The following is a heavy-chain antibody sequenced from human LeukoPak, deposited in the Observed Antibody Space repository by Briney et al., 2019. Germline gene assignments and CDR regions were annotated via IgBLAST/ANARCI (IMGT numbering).Heavy chain of an antibody. D-gene: IGHD3/OR15-3a*01. CDR3: AREGISGLDY. J-gene: IGHJ4*02. V-gene: IGHV3-48*03. Sequence: GGSLRLSCAAFGFTFDTYDINWVRQAPGKGLEWVSLISSSGSSKGYADSVQGRFSISRDNTKNLVYLQMNSLRVEDTALYYCAREGISGLDYWGQGTLVTVSS. CDR1: GFTFDTYD. CDR2: ISSSGSSK.